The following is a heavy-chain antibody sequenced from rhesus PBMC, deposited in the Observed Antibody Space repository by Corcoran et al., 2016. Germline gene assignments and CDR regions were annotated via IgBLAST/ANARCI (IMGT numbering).Heavy chain of an antibody. V-gene: IGHV4-143*01. CDR1: GGSITGYHH. D-gene: IGHD2-39*02. CDR3: ARQGYTDHLGGLDS. J-gene: IGHJ6*01. CDR2: VYSNPERN. Sequence: VQLQESGPGLVKPSETLSLTCTVSGGSITGYHHWTCLRPAPGKGVEWIGAVYSNPERNNNNPSRKSRVTISKDTSKNQLSLRLTTVTAADTAVYYCARQGYTDHLGGLDSWGQGVVVTVSS.